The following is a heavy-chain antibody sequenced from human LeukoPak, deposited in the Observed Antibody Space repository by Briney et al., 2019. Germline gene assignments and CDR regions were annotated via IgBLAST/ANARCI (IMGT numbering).Heavy chain of an antibody. CDR1: GFIFSTYV. D-gene: IGHD6-13*01. Sequence: QTGGSLRLSCAGSGFIFSTYVMSWVRQAPGKGLEWVSAISGSGGSTYYADSVKGRFTISRDSSKNTLYLQMNSLRAEDTAVYYCAKDPDGVYDGGYFDYWGQGTLVTVSS. J-gene: IGHJ4*02. V-gene: IGHV3-23*01. CDR2: ISGSGGST. CDR3: AKDPDGVYDGGYFDY.